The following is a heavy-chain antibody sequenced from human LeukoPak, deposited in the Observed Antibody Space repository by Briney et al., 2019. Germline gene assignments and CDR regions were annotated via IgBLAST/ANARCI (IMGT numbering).Heavy chain of an antibody. J-gene: IGHJ6*02. CDR1: GFTFSSYS. D-gene: IGHD5-12*01. V-gene: IGHV3-21*01. Sequence: GGSLRLSCAASGFTFSSYSMNWVRQAPGKGLEWVSSISSSSSYIYYADSVKGRFTISRDNAKNSLYLQVNSLRAEDTAVYYCAKVEGGYSGYDLVGNYYYYGMDVWGQGTTVTVSS. CDR2: ISSSSSYI. CDR3: AKVEGGYSGYDLVGNYYYYGMDV.